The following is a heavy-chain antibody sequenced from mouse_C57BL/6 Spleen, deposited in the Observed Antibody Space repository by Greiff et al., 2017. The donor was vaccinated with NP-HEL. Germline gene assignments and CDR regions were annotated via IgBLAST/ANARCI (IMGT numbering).Heavy chain of an antibody. CDR2: INPYNGGT. V-gene: IGHV1-19*01. Sequence: VQLQQSGPVLVKPGASVKMSCKASGYTFTDYYMNWVKQSHGKSLEWIGVINPYNGGTSYNQKFKGKATLTVDKSSSTAYMELNSLTSEDSAVYYCAISSDWFAYWGQGTLVTVSA. CDR3: AISSDWFAY. D-gene: IGHD3-1*01. J-gene: IGHJ3*01. CDR1: GYTFTDYY.